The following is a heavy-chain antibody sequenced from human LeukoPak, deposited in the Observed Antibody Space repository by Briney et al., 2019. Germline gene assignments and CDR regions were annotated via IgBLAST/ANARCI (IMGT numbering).Heavy chain of an antibody. J-gene: IGHJ4*02. CDR1: GYTFTIYY. CDR3: ARDSALEAGTFFDY. CDR2: INPSGGST. V-gene: IGHV1-46*01. Sequence: GASVTVSFTASGYTFTIYYMHWVRQAPGQGLEWMGVINPSGGSTSYAQKFQGRVTMTRDTSTSTVYMELSSLRSEDTAVYYCARDSALEAGTFFDYWGQGTLVTVSS. D-gene: IGHD6-19*01.